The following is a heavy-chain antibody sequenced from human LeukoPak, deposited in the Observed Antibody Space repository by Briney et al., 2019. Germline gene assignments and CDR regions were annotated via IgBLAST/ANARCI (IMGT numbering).Heavy chain of an antibody. CDR3: TREPPYTGHCDITTCDVSRFDL. V-gene: IGHV1-69*04. CDR1: GDNFSSYV. J-gene: IGHJ4*02. D-gene: IGHD2-2*01. Sequence: SVKVSCTASGDNFSSYVITWVRQAPGQGLEWVGRIIPIRNVANFAQKFKDRVTITADKSTNTAHLELSSLRSEDTAVYYCTREPPYTGHCDITTCDVSRFDLWGQGTLVTVSS. CDR2: IIPIRNVA.